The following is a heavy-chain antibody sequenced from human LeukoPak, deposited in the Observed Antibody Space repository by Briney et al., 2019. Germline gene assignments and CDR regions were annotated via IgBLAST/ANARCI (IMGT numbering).Heavy chain of an antibody. CDR2: INWSGGTT. Sequence: RPGGSLRLSCAASGFTFDDYGMSWDRQVPGKGLEWVSDINWSGGTTNYADSVKGRFTISRDNSKNSLFLQMNSLRTEDTALYYCARSVVVLAATHNWFDPWGQGTLVTVSS. CDR3: ARSVVVLAATHNWFDP. D-gene: IGHD2-15*01. J-gene: IGHJ5*02. CDR1: GFTFDDYG. V-gene: IGHV3-20*04.